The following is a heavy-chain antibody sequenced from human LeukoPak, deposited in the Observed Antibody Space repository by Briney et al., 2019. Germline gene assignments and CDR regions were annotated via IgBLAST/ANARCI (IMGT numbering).Heavy chain of an antibody. D-gene: IGHD6-13*01. V-gene: IGHV3-21*01. J-gene: IGHJ4*02. CDR3: ARDRGIAAAGTAFDY. Sequence: PGGSLRLSCAASGFTFSTYTMNWVRQTPGKGLEWVSSISSSDSYIYYADSVKGRFTISRDNAKNSLYLQMNSLRAEDTAVYYCARDRGIAAAGTAFDYWGQGTLVTVSS. CDR1: GFTFSTYT. CDR2: ISSSDSYI.